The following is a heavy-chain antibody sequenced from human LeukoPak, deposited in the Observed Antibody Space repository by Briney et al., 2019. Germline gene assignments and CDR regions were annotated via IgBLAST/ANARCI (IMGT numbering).Heavy chain of an antibody. Sequence: ASVKVSCKASGYTYTSYDINWVRQATGQGLEWMGWVNPNSGNTGYAQKFQGRVTMTRNTSISTAYMELSSLRSEDTAVYYCARGLVLLWFGEPADYYGMDVWGQGTTVTVSS. CDR1: GYTYTSYD. CDR2: VNPNSGNT. D-gene: IGHD3-10*01. V-gene: IGHV1-8*01. CDR3: ARGLVLLWFGEPADYYGMDV. J-gene: IGHJ6*02.